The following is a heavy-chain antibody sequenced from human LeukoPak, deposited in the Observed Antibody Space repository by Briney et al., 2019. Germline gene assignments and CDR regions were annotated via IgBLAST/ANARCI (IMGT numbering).Heavy chain of an antibody. CDR3: AKDGSSSWYFPDNYFDY. Sequence: GGSLRLSCAASAFTFSSYGMHWVRQAPGQGLEWVAFIRYDGSDKYYADSVKGRFTISRDNSKNTLYLQMNSLRAEDTAVYYCAKDGSSSWYFPDNYFDYWGQGTLVTVSS. D-gene: IGHD6-13*01. CDR2: IRYDGSDK. V-gene: IGHV3-30*02. CDR1: AFTFSSYG. J-gene: IGHJ4*02.